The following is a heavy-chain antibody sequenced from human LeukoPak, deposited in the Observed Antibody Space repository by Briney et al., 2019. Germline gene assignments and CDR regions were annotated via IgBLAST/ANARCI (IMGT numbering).Heavy chain of an antibody. CDR3: AKFPMAPAVPDYFDY. CDR1: GFTFSSYW. D-gene: IGHD2-2*01. Sequence: HPGGSLKLSCAASGFTFSSYWMSWVRQAPGKGLEWVSSISGSGGSTYYADSVKGRFTISRDNSKNTLSLQMNSLRAEDTAVYYCAKFPMAPAVPDYFDYWGQGTLVTVSS. J-gene: IGHJ4*02. V-gene: IGHV3-23*01. CDR2: ISGSGGST.